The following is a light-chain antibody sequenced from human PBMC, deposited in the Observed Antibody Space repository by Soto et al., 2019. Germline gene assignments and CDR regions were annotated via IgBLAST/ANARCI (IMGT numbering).Light chain of an antibody. CDR1: QSVSSSY. CDR2: GAS. V-gene: IGKV3-20*01. CDR3: QQYGSSPRT. J-gene: IGKJ2*01. Sequence: EIVLTQSPGTLSLSPGERATLSCRASQSVSSSYLAWYQQKPGQAPRLLIYGASSRATCIPDRFSGSGSGTDFTLTISRLEPEDLAVYYSQQYGSSPRTFGQGTKLEIK.